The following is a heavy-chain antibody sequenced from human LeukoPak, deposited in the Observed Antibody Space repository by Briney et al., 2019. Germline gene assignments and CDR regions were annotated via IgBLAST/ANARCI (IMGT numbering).Heavy chain of an antibody. Sequence: GGSLRLSCAASGFTFSSYSMNWVRQAPGKGLEWVAVIWYDGSNKYYADSVKGRFTISRDNAKNTLYLQMNSLRAEDTALYYCARDLATTDNWGQGTLVTVSS. J-gene: IGHJ4*02. CDR3: ARDLATTDN. D-gene: IGHD1/OR15-1a*01. CDR1: GFTFSSYS. CDR2: IWYDGSNK. V-gene: IGHV3-33*08.